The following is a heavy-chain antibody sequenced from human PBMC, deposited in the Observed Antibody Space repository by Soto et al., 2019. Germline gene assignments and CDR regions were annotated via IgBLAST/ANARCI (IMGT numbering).Heavy chain of an antibody. V-gene: IGHV1-69*12. CDR1: GGTFSSYA. D-gene: IGHD3-16*01. CDR3: ASAWGPSYYYGMDV. J-gene: IGHJ6*02. CDR2: IIPIFGTA. Sequence: QVQLVQSGAEVKKPGSSVKVSCKASGGTFSSYAISWVRQAPGQGLEWMGGIIPIFGTADYAQKVQGRVAITADASTSTAYMALSSLRSEDTAVYYCASAWGPSYYYGMDVWGQGTTVTVSS.